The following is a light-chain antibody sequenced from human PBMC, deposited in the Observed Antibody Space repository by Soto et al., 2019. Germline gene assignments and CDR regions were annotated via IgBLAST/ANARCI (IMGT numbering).Light chain of an antibody. J-gene: IGKJ2*01. CDR1: ESLLHSNGYNY. Sequence: DIVMTQSPLSLPVTPGEPASISCRSSESLLHSNGYNYLDWYLQKPGQSPQLPIYLGSNRASGVPDRFSGSGSGTDFTLKISRVEAEDVGVYYCMQALKTFTFGQGTKLEIK. V-gene: IGKV2-28*01. CDR2: LGS. CDR3: MQALKTFT.